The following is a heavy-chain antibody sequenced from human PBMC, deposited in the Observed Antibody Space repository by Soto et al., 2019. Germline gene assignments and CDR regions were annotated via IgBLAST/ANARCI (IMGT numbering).Heavy chain of an antibody. J-gene: IGHJ6*03. CDR2: ISAYNGNT. CDR1: GYTFTSYG. Sequence: ASVKVSCKASGYTFTSYGISWVRQAPGQGLEWMGWISAYNGNTNYAQKLQGRVTMTTDTSTSTAYMELRSLRSDDTAVYYCAREPDCSSTSCLGYYYCMDVWGKGTTVTVSS. CDR3: AREPDCSSTSCLGYYYCMDV. D-gene: IGHD2-2*01. V-gene: IGHV1-18*01.